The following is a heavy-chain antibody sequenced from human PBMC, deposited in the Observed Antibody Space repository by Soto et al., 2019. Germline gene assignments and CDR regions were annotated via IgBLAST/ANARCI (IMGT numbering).Heavy chain of an antibody. CDR3: ASFTLTMTGPAFDI. V-gene: IGHV4-31*03. Sequence: PSETLSLTCTVSGGSISSGGYYWSWIRQHPGKGLEWIGYIYYSGSTYYNPSLKSRVTISVDTSKNQFSLKLSSVTAADTAVYYCASFTLTMTGPAFDIWGQGTMVTVSS. CDR1: GGSISSGGYY. CDR2: IYYSGST. D-gene: IGHD3-22*01. J-gene: IGHJ3*02.